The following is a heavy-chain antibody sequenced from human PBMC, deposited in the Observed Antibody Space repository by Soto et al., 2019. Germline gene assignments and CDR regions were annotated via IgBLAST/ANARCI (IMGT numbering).Heavy chain of an antibody. CDR1: GGSISSSNW. V-gene: IGHV4-4*02. CDR2: IFHSGST. J-gene: IGHJ4*02. CDR3: ARVGSGYFDY. Sequence: SETLSLTCAVSGGSISSSNWWSWVRQPPGKGLEWIGEIFHSGSTNYNPSPKSRVTISVDKSKNHFSLRLSSVTAADTAVYYCARVGSGYFDYWGQGTLVTVSS. D-gene: IGHD3-22*01.